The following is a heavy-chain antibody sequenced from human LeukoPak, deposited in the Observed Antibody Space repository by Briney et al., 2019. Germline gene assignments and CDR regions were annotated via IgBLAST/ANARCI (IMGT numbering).Heavy chain of an antibody. Sequence: GGSLRLSCEASGFTFSRYSMDGVRQAPGKGLERVSSITSSSSHIYYAASVRGRFTISRDNAKNSVYLQLNTLSAEDTAVYYCARVKMGATVTTFHYYCMDVWGVGTTVTVSS. V-gene: IGHV3-21*06. CDR2: ITSSSSHI. J-gene: IGHJ6*03. CDR1: GFTFSRYS. CDR3: ARVKMGATVTTFHYYCMDV. D-gene: IGHD4-11*01.